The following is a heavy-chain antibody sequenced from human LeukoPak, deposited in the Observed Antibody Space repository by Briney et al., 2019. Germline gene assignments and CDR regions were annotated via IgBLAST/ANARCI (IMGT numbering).Heavy chain of an antibody. CDR3: AKDLPSVTMVQGVHASYFDH. J-gene: IGHJ4*02. CDR2: ISGSGGST. Sequence: PGGSLRLSCAASGFTFSSYAMSWVRQAPGKGLEWVSAISGSGGSTYYADSVKGRFTISRDNSKNTLYLQMNSLRAEDTAVYYCAKDLPSVTMVQGVHASYFDHWGQGTLVTVSS. V-gene: IGHV3-23*01. CDR1: GFTFSSYA. D-gene: IGHD3-10*01.